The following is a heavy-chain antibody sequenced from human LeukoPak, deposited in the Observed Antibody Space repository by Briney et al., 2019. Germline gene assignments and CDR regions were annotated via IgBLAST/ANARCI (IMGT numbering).Heavy chain of an antibody. Sequence: PGGSLRLSCAASGFTFSSYAMHWVRQAPGKGLEWVAVISYDGSNKYYADSVKGRFTISRDNCKNTLYLQMNSLRAEDTAVYYCARDFYYYDSSGNMDVWGKGTTVTVSS. V-gene: IGHV3-30*01. D-gene: IGHD3-22*01. J-gene: IGHJ6*03. CDR2: ISYDGSNK. CDR1: GFTFSSYA. CDR3: ARDFYYYDSSGNMDV.